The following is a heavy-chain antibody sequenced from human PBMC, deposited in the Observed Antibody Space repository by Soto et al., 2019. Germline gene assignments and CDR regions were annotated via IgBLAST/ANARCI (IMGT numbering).Heavy chain of an antibody. CDR3: ARDFYGGNSVVPGDY. CDR2: IWYDGSNK. J-gene: IGHJ4*02. CDR1: GFTFSSYG. V-gene: IGHV3-33*01. D-gene: IGHD4-17*01. Sequence: GGSLRLSCAASGFTFSSYGMHWVRQAPGKGLEWVAVIWYDGSNKYYADSVKGRFTISRDNSKNTLYLQMNSLRAEDTAVYYCARDFYGGNSVVPGDYWGQGTLVTVSS.